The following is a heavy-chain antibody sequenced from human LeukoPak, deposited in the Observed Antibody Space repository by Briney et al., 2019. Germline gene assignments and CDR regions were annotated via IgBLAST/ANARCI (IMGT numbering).Heavy chain of an antibody. CDR1: GGSISTYY. V-gene: IGHV4-59*01. CDR3: ARGGEVMWWFDP. CDR2: IYYSGST. Sequence: SETLSLTCAVSGGSISTYYWSWIRQPPGKGLEWIGYIYYSGSTNHNPSLKSRVTISVDTSKNQFSLKLSSVTAADTAVYYCARGGEVMWWFDPWGQGALVTVSS. D-gene: IGHD3-16*01. J-gene: IGHJ5*02.